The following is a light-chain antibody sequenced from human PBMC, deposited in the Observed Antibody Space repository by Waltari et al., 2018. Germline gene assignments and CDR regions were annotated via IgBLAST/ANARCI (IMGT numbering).Light chain of an antibody. V-gene: IGKV3-20*01. CDR3: QQYGLSAT. J-gene: IGKJ3*01. Sequence: EIVLTQSPGTLSSSPGETVNISCRASQNINKRSLAWYRHKPGQAPRLLIYETSETATDIPDRFSGSGSGTEFTLTISRLEPEDFAVYYCQQYGLSATLGPGTKVEIK. CDR1: QNINKRS. CDR2: ETS.